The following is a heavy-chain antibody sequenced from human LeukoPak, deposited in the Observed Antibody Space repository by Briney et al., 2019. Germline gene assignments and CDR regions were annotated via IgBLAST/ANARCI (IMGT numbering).Heavy chain of an antibody. CDR3: ARGENPYEY. CDR2: INAYNGNT. V-gene: IGHV1-18*01. J-gene: IGHJ4*02. D-gene: IGHD5-12*01. CDR1: GYTFTYYV. Sequence: ASVKVSCKTSGYTFTYYVISWVRHAPGQGRECMGWINAYNGNTNDAQKFQGRVTMTTDTSTSTAYMELRSLRSDDTAVYYCARGENPYEYWGEGNLVSVSS.